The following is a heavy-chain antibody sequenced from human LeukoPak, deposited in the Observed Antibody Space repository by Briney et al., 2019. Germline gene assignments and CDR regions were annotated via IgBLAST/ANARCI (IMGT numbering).Heavy chain of an antibody. D-gene: IGHD2-21*02. CDR2: IRSTANGYAT. J-gene: IGHJ4*02. CDR3: ARECSDCYVFLPKLTQEHPLDY. V-gene: IGHV3-73*01. Sequence: GGSLRLSCAASGFTFSGSALHWVRQASGKGLEWVGRIRSTANGYATAYAASVKGRFTISRDDSKDTAYLQMDSLKTEDTAVYYCARECSDCYVFLPKLTQEHPLDYWGQGTLVTVSS. CDR1: GFTFSGSA.